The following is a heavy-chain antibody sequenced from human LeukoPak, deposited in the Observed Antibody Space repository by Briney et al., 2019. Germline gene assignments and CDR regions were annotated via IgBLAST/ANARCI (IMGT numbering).Heavy chain of an antibody. V-gene: IGHV4-39*01. CDR3: ARRGFSLPFDY. CDR1: GGSISSSSYY. J-gene: IGHJ4*02. Sequence: SETLSLTCTVSGGSISSSSYYWGWIRQPPGKGLEWIGSIYYSGSTYYNPFLKSRVTISVDTSKNQFSLKLSSVTAADTAVYYCARRGFSLPFDYWGQGTLVTVSS. CDR2: IYYSGST.